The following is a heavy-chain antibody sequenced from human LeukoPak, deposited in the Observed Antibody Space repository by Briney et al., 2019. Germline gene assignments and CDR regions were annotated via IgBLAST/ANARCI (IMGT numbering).Heavy chain of an antibody. CDR1: GFTFSSYA. CDR2: ISSRGDDT. J-gene: IGHJ4*02. D-gene: IGHD6-19*01. V-gene: IGHV3-64D*09. Sequence: PGGSLRLSCSASGFTFSSYAMHWVRQAPGKGLEYVSAISSRGDDTYYADSVKGRFTISRDNSKNTLYLQMSSVRPEDAAVYYCVRDGMAVAGTAPLDYWGQGILVTVSS. CDR3: VRDGMAVAGTAPLDY.